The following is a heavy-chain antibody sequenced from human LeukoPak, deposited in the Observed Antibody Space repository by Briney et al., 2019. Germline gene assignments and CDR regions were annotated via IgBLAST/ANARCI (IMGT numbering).Heavy chain of an antibody. CDR3: ARHDYAGNSGDY. D-gene: IGHD4-23*01. Sequence: GGFLRLSCAASGFTFSSYSMSWVRQTPGKGLEWVSYIGTSSSIIYYADSVKGRFTISRDNAKNSLYLQMNSLRDEDTAVYYCARHDYAGNSGDYWGQGTPVTVSS. J-gene: IGHJ4*02. CDR1: GFTFSSYS. V-gene: IGHV3-48*02. CDR2: IGTSSSII.